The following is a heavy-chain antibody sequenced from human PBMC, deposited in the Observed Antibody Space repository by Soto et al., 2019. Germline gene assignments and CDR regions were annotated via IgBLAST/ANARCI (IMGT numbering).Heavy chain of an antibody. V-gene: IGHV5-51*01. D-gene: IGHD3-22*01. J-gene: IGHJ4*02. CDR3: AARGYHSSGYFDY. Sequence: GQSLKISCKGSGYSLTTYWIGWVRQTAGKGLARMGIIYTGDSDTSYSPSCQGQVTISVDKSISTAYLQWSSLKASDTAMYYCAARGYHSSGYFDYWGQGTPVTVSS. CDR2: IYTGDSDT. CDR1: GYSLTTYW.